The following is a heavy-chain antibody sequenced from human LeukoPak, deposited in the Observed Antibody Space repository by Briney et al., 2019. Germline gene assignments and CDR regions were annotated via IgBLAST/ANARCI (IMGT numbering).Heavy chain of an antibody. CDR1: GFTFSSYS. CDR2: ISSSSSYI. J-gene: IGHJ4*02. CDR3: ARQVGYCSSTSCVGLIGY. V-gene: IGHV3-21*01. Sequence: GGSLRLSCAASGFTFSSYSMNWVRQAPGKGLEWVSSISSSSSYIYYADSVKGRFTISRDNAKNSLYLQMNSLIAEDTAVYYCARQVGYCSSTSCVGLIGYWGQGTLVTVSS. D-gene: IGHD2-2*03.